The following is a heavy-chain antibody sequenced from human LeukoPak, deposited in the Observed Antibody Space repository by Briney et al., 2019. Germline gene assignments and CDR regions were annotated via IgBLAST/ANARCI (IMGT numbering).Heavy chain of an antibody. Sequence: SETLSLTCTVSGASISSYYWSWIRQPPGKGLEWIGYINYSGSTNYNPSLKSRVTISDDTSKNQFSLKLSSVTAADTAVYYCARGGYSYGYGGKGEAFDIWGQGTMVTVSS. D-gene: IGHD5-18*01. CDR2: INYSGST. CDR1: GASISSYY. V-gene: IGHV4-59*12. CDR3: ARGGYSYGYGGKGEAFDI. J-gene: IGHJ3*02.